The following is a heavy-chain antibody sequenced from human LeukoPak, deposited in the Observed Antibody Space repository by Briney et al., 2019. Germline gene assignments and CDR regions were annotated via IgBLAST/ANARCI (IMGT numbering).Heavy chain of an antibody. CDR3: ARAVLGYCSGGSCDGRDWSDP. Sequence: ASVKVSCKASGGTFSSYAISWVRQAPGQGLEWMGRIIPIFGTANYAQKFQGRVTITTDESTSTAYMELSSLRSEDTAVYYCARAVLGYCSGGSCDGRDWSDPWGQGTLVTVSS. V-gene: IGHV1-69*05. CDR1: GGTFSSYA. D-gene: IGHD2-15*01. J-gene: IGHJ5*02. CDR2: IIPIFGTA.